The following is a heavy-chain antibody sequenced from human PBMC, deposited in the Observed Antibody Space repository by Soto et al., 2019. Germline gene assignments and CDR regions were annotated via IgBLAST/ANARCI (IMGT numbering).Heavy chain of an antibody. J-gene: IGHJ4*02. CDR3: ARVRGITGTTLGY. CDR2: INAGNGNT. Sequence: QVQLVQSGAEVKKPGASVKVSCKASGYTFTSYAMHWVRQAPGQRLEWMGWINAGNGNTKYSQKFQGRVTNTRNTSASTAYMELSSLRSEDTAVYYCARVRGITGTTLGYWGQGTLVTVSS. CDR1: GYTFTSYA. V-gene: IGHV1-3*01. D-gene: IGHD1-7*01.